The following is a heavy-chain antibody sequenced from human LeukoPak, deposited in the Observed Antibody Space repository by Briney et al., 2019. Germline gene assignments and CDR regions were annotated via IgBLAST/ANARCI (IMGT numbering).Heavy chain of an antibody. Sequence: GGSLRLSCAASGFTFSDYHMSWIRQAPGKGLEWVSYISSSSSYTNYADSVKGRFTISRDNAKNSLYLQMNSLRAEDTAVYYCARDQGRIAVADHLFDYWGQGTLVTVSS. D-gene: IGHD6-19*01. V-gene: IGHV3-11*06. CDR1: GFTFSDYH. J-gene: IGHJ4*02. CDR2: ISSSSSYT. CDR3: ARDQGRIAVADHLFDY.